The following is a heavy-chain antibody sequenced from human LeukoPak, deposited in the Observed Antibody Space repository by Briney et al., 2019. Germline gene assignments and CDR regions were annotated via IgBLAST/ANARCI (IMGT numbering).Heavy chain of an antibody. CDR3: TVQVVPSDNWFDP. J-gene: IGHJ5*02. CDR1: GFTFRNYE. D-gene: IGHD2-8*02. CDR2: ISSGGDSI. V-gene: IGHV3-48*03. Sequence: PGGSLRLSCASSGFTFRNYEMIWVRQAPGKALEWVSYISSGGDSIHYADSVKGRFTISRDNAKNSLYLQLNSLRTEDTAVYYCTVQVVPSDNWFDPWGQGTLVTVSS.